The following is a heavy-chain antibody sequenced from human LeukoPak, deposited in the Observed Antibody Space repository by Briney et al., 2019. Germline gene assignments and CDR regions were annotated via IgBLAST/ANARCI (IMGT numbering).Heavy chain of an antibody. J-gene: IGHJ3*02. Sequence: GESLKISRKGSGYSFTSYWIVWVRQMPGKGLEWMGIIYPGDSDTRYSPSFQGQVTISADRSISTAYLQWNSLKASDTAMYYCVRHTSSVASDIWGQGTMVTVSS. CDR2: IYPGDSDT. CDR3: VRHTSSVASDI. V-gene: IGHV5-51*01. D-gene: IGHD3-16*01. CDR1: GYSFTSYW.